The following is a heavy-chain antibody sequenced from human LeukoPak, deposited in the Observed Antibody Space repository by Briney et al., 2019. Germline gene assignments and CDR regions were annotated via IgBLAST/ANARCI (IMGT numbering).Heavy chain of an antibody. Sequence: GGSLRLSCAASGFTFSSHGMHWVSQAPAKGLEWVAVIWYDGSNKYYADSVKGRFTISRDNSKNTLYLQMNSLRVEDTAVYYCARWGDERKGDYWGQGTLVTVSS. D-gene: IGHD3-16*01. CDR3: ARWGDERKGDY. CDR1: GFTFSSHG. CDR2: IWYDGSNK. J-gene: IGHJ4*02. V-gene: IGHV3-33*01.